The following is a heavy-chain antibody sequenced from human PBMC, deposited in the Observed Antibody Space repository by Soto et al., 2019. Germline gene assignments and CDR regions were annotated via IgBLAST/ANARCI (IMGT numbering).Heavy chain of an antibody. D-gene: IGHD2-2*01. J-gene: IGHJ3*02. Sequence: QVQLVQSGTEVRKPGSSXKVXXKASGGTFXXNAIXWVRLAPGQGLEWMGGIIPIFGTINNAQKFQDRVTITADESANIVYMELSSLRSEDTAIYYCAREGXTFXXXAVXGAFDIWGQGTLVTVSS. CDR3: AREGXTFXXXAVXGAFDI. CDR2: IIPIFGTI. CDR1: GGTFXXNA. V-gene: IGHV1-69*12.